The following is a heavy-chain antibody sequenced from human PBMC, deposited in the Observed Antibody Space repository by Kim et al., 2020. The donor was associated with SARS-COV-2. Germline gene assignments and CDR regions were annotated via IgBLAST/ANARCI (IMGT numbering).Heavy chain of an antibody. V-gene: IGHV3-7*01. CDR1: GFTFSSYW. CDR3: VSEYSGYDYEGN. Sequence: GGSLRLSCAASGFTFSSYWMTWVRQAPGKGLEWVANIKQDGSEKYYVDSVKGRFTISRDNAKNSLYLQMNSLRAEDTAVYYCVSEYSGYDYEGNWGQGTLVTVSS. CDR2: IKQDGSEK. J-gene: IGHJ4*02. D-gene: IGHD5-12*01.